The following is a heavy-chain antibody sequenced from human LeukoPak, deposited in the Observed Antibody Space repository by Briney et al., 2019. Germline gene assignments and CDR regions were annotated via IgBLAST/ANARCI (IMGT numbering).Heavy chain of an antibody. J-gene: IGHJ4*02. Sequence: LGGSLRLSCAASGFTFSSYAMHWVRQAPGKGLEYVSAISSNGGSTYYANSVKGRFTISRDNSKNTLYLQMGSLRAEDMAVYYCARGLLDSSGYTYYFDYWGQGTLVTVSS. D-gene: IGHD3-22*01. CDR3: ARGLLDSSGYTYYFDY. CDR1: GFTFSSYA. CDR2: ISSNGGST. V-gene: IGHV3-64*01.